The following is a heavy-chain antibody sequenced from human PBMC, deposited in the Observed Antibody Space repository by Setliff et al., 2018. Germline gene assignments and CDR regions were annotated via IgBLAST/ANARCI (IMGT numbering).Heavy chain of an antibody. CDR1: GFTFNTYG. V-gene: IGHV3-33*01. Sequence: PGGSLRLSCAASGFTFNTYGMHWVRQAPGKGLEWVALIWYDGSNEYYADSVKGRFTFSRDNSKNTVYLQMNSLRAEDTAVYYCARDRNDDRSLDYWGQGTLVTVSS. J-gene: IGHJ4*02. CDR3: ARDRNDDRSLDY. CDR2: IWYDGSNE. D-gene: IGHD1-1*01.